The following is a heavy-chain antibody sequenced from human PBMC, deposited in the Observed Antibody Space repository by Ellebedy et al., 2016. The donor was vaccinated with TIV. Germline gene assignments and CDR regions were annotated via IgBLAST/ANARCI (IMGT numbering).Heavy chain of an antibody. CDR3: AREVGGGGAY. CDR2: ISSSSSYI. CDR1: GFTFSSYS. Sequence: GESLKISXAASGFTFSSYSMNWVRQAPGKGLEWVSSISSSSSYIYYADSVMGRFTISRDNAKNSLYLQMDSLRAEDTAVYYCAREVGGGGAYWGQGTLVTVSS. D-gene: IGHD2-21*01. V-gene: IGHV3-21*01. J-gene: IGHJ4*02.